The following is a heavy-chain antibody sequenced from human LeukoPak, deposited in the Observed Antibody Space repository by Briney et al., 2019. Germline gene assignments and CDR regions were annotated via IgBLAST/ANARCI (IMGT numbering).Heavy chain of an antibody. Sequence: GGSLRLSCAASGFTFDDYAMHWVRQVPGKGLEWVSLISWDGGSTHYADSVKGRFTISRDNSKNSLYLQMNSLRGEDTASYYCAKDIRGSTSWYGLDYWGQGTLVTVSS. J-gene: IGHJ4*02. CDR1: GFTFDDYA. D-gene: IGHD2-2*01. CDR3: AKDIRGSTSWYGLDY. V-gene: IGHV3-43D*03. CDR2: ISWDGGST.